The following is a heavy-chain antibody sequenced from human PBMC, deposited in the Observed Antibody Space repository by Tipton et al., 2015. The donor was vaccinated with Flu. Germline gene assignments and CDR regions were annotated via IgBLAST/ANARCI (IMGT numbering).Heavy chain of an antibody. CDR1: GFTFSSYG. CDR3: ASSVARDAFDI. Sequence: SLRLSCAASGFTFSSYGMHWVRQAPGKGLECLAVIWYDGSNKYYADSVKGRFTISRDNSKNTLYLQMNSLRAEDTAVYYCASSVARDAFDIWGQGTMVTVSS. CDR2: IWYDGSNK. J-gene: IGHJ3*02. V-gene: IGHV3-33*08. D-gene: IGHD2-21*01.